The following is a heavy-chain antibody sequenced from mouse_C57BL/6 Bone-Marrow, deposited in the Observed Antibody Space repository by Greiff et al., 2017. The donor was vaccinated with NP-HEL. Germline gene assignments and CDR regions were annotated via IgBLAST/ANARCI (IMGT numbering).Heavy chain of an antibody. CDR2: SYPRDGST. V-gene: IGHV1-85*01. CDR3: ARRGALLLLFAY. CDR1: GYTFTSYD. J-gene: IGHJ3*01. D-gene: IGHD1-1*01. Sequence: QVQLKESGPELVKPGASVKLSCKASGYTFTSYDINWAKQRPGQGLEWIGWSYPRDGSTKYNEKFKGKATLTVDTSSSTAYMELHSLTSEDSAVYFCARRGALLLLFAYWGQGTLVTVSA.